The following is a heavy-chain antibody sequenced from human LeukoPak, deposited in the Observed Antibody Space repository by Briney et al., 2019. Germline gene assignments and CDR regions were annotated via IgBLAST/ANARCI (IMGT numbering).Heavy chain of an antibody. V-gene: IGHV3-11*05. J-gene: IGHJ3*01. CDR3: ARDRSYGGYWPDAFDF. D-gene: IGHD4-23*01. CDR2: VSNSGSYT. Sequence: PGGALRLSCAASGFTFSDEYMSWIRQAPGKGLEWVSYVSNSGSYTNYADSVKGRFTISRDNAKSSLYLQMNSVRAEDTAVYYCARDRSYGGYWPDAFDFWGQGTMVTVSS. CDR1: GFTFSDEY.